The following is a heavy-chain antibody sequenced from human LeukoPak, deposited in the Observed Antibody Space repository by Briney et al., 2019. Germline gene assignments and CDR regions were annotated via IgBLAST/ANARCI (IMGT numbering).Heavy chain of an antibody. J-gene: IGHJ3*02. CDR1: GFTFSTYW. CDR2: IKSDGSYT. V-gene: IGHV3-74*01. Sequence: GGSLRLSSAASGFTFSTYWMHWVRQAPGKGLVWVSLIKSDGSYTSYADSVKGRFTISRDDAKNTLYLQMNSLRVEDTAVYYCARAAYRAAFDIWGEGTMVTVSS. CDR3: ARAAYRAAFDI. D-gene: IGHD4-11*01.